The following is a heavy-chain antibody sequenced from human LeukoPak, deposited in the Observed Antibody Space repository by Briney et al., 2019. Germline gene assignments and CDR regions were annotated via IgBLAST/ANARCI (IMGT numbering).Heavy chain of an antibody. D-gene: IGHD2-8*01. CDR1: GFTFSRDA. CDR2: ISDSGGST. V-gene: IGHV3-23*01. Sequence: HSGGSLRLSCAASGFTFSRDAMSWVRQAPGKGLEWVSSISDSGGSTYYADSVKGRFTISRDNSRNTLYLQMDSLRADDTAVYYCAKLPDCANDACTEGDYWGQRTLVTVSS. J-gene: IGHJ4*02. CDR3: AKLPDCANDACTEGDY.